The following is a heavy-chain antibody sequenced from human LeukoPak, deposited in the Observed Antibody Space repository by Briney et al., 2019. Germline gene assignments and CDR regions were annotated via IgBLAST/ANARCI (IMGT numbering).Heavy chain of an antibody. J-gene: IGHJ6*03. CDR1: GYTFTGYY. CDR2: INPNSGGT. CDR3: ARVSSSWYGYYYYMDV. D-gene: IGHD6-13*01. V-gene: IGHV1-2*02. Sequence: ASVKVSCKASGYTFTGYYMHWVRQAPGQGLEWMGWINPNSGGTNYAQKFQGRVTMTRDTSISTAYMELSRLRSEDTAVYYCARVSSSWYGYYYYMDVWGKGTTVTVSS.